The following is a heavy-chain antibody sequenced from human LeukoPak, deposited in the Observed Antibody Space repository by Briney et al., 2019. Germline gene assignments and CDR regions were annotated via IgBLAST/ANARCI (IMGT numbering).Heavy chain of an antibody. J-gene: IGHJ5*02. Sequence: SVKVSCKASGGTFSSYAISWVRQAPGQGLEWMRGIIPIFGTANYAQKFQGRVTITADESTSTAYMELSSLRSEDTAVYYCARNTGTPEGDWFDPWGQGTLVTVSS. V-gene: IGHV1-69*01. CDR3: ARNTGTPEGDWFDP. CDR1: GGTFSSYA. D-gene: IGHD1-7*01. CDR2: IIPIFGTA.